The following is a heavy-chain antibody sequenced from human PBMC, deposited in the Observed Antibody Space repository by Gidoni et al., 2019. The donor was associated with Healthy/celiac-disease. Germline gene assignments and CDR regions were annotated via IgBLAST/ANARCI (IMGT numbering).Heavy chain of an antibody. CDR1: GFSFSSYT. CDR2: IWDNGSNR. CDR3: AREGGGHAFDY. Sequence: QPQLVESGGGVVQPGRSLRLSCAASGFSFSSYTMHWVRQAPGKGLEWVALIWDNGSNRKYVESVEGRFTISRDNSQKTLYLQMDSLRPEDTAVYFCAREGGGHAFDYWGQGTLVSVSS. D-gene: IGHD3-16*01. V-gene: IGHV3-33*01. J-gene: IGHJ4*02.